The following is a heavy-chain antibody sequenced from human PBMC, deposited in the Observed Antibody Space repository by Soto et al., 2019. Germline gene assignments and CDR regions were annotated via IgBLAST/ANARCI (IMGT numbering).Heavy chain of an antibody. Sequence: ASVKVSCKASGYTFTGYYMHWVRQAPGQGLEWMGWINPNSGGTSYAQKFQGRVTMTRDTSISTAYMELSRLRSDDTAVYYCARGGYSYGDYYYYGMDVWGQGTTVTVSS. CDR2: INPNSGGT. D-gene: IGHD5-18*01. CDR3: ARGGYSYGDYYYYGMDV. V-gene: IGHV1-2*02. CDR1: GYTFTGYY. J-gene: IGHJ6*02.